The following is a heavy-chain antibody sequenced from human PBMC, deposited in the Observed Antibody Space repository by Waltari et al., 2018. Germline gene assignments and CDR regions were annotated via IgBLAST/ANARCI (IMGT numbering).Heavy chain of an antibody. J-gene: IGHJ4*02. CDR1: GASISTAGYH. CDR2: IDNSGNT. Sequence: QVQLLESGPGLVKPSQTLSLTCTVPGASISTAGYHWTWIRQQPGKGLEWIGYIDNSGNTYYNMPLKSRINVSGDTSKSQFSLRMTSVTTADTAVYFCARVASLYGDFSTVHYWGQGTVVNVSP. V-gene: IGHV4-31*03. D-gene: IGHD2-21*01. CDR3: ARVASLYGDFSTVHY.